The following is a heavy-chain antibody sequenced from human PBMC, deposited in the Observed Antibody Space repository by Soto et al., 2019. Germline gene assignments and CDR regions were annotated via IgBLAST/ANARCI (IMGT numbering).Heavy chain of an antibody. V-gene: IGHV3-7*03. D-gene: IGHD3-16*01. J-gene: IGHJ4*02. CDR3: ARARAYSRFNY. Sequence: EVQLVESGGGLVQPGGSLRLSCAVSGFGFSSAWMNWIRQAPGKGLERVAIMNEDGSERYYVDSVKGRFTISRDNAKNALFLQLNSMRVEYTAVYFCARARAYSRFNYGGQGSLVTVSS. CDR2: MNEDGSER. CDR1: GFGFSSAW.